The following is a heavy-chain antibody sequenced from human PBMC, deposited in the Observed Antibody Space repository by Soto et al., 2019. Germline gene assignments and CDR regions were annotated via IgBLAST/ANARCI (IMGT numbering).Heavy chain of an antibody. D-gene: IGHD6-13*01. CDR1: GGIFSSYT. J-gene: IGHJ2*01. CDR2: IIPILGIA. V-gene: IGHV1-69*02. Sequence: GASVKVSCKASGGIFSSYTISWVRQAPGQGLEWMGRIIPILGIANYAQKFQGRVTITADKSTSTAYMELSSLRSEDTAVYYCARSIAAAGIGGLGLLEYFDLWGRGTLVTVSS. CDR3: ARSIAAAGIGGLGLLEYFDL.